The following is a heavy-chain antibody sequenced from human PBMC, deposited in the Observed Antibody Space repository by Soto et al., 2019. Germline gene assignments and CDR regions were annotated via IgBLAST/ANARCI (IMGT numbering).Heavy chain of an antibody. V-gene: IGHV4-4*07. CDR1: GGSISSYY. Sequence: LSLTCSVSGGSISSYYWSWSRQPAWMGLEWIGRIFSSGSNNYHPSLKIRVNMSVDSSKKQFSLKLRSVTAVDKAVNYCARDPLSPFDYWGQGTLVTVSS. D-gene: IGHD3-16*02. CDR2: IFSSGSN. J-gene: IGHJ4*02. CDR3: ARDPLSPFDY.